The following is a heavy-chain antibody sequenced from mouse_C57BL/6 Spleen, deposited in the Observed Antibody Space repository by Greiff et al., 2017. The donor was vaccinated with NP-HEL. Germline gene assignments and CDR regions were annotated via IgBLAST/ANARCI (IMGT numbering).Heavy chain of an antibody. D-gene: IGHD1-1*01. J-gene: IGHJ1*03. Sequence: DVKLVESEGGLVQPGSSMKLSCTASGFTFSDYYMAWVRQVPEKGLEWVANINYDGSSTYYLDSLKSRFIISRDNAKNILYLQMSSLKSEDTATYYCARDREFITTVVPYWYFDVWGTGTTVTVSS. CDR1: GFTFSDYY. V-gene: IGHV5-16*01. CDR2: INYDGSST. CDR3: ARDREFITTVVPYWYFDV.